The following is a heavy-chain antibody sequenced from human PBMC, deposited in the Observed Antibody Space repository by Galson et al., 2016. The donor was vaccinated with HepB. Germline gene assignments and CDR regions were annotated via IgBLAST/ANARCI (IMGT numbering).Heavy chain of an antibody. V-gene: IGHV6-1*01. CDR1: GDSVSSNSAG. Sequence: CAISGDSVSSNSAGWNGIRQSPSRGLEWLGRTFYRSNWQNDYAESVKSRISINPDTSKNQFSLQLNSVTPEDTAVYYCARSYLLGRGFGWWGQGTLVTVSS. CDR2: TFYRSNWQN. J-gene: IGHJ4*02. D-gene: IGHD7-27*01. CDR3: ARSYLLGRGFGW.